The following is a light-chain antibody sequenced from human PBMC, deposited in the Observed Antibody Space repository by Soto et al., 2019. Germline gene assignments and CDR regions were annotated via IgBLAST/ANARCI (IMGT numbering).Light chain of an antibody. Sequence: LTQPPSASGTPGQRVTISCSGGSSNIGSNTVNWYQQLPGTAPKLLISTNNQRPSWVADRFSGSKSGTSASLAISGLQSEDEADYYCATWDDSLNGPVFGTGTKVTVL. CDR1: SSNIGSNT. CDR3: ATWDDSLNGPV. J-gene: IGLJ1*01. V-gene: IGLV1-44*01. CDR2: TNN.